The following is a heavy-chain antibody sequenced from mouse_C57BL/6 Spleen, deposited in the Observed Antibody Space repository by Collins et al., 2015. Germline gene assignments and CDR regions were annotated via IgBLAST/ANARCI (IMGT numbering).Heavy chain of an antibody. D-gene: IGHD3-2*02. J-gene: IGHJ3*01. V-gene: IGHV1-59*01. CDR1: GYTFTSYW. CDR2: IDPSDSYT. CDR3: ARDISGD. Sequence: QVQLQQPGAELVRPGTSVKLSCKASGYTFTSYWMHWVKQRPGQGLEWIGVIDPSDSYTNYNQKFKGKATLTVDTSSSTAYMQLSSLTSEDSAVYYCARDISGDWGQETLVTVST.